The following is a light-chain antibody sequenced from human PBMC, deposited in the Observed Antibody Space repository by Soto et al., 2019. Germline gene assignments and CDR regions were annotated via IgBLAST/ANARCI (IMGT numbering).Light chain of an antibody. Sequence: QSVLTQPPSVSAAPGQTVTISCSGSSSNIENNYVSWYQQLPGTAPKLLFYENTKRPSGVPDRFSGSKTGTSATLGITGLQTGDEADYYCASWDNRLAAVIFGGGTKVTVL. J-gene: IGLJ2*01. CDR3: ASWDNRLAAVI. V-gene: IGLV1-51*02. CDR2: ENT. CDR1: SSNIENNY.